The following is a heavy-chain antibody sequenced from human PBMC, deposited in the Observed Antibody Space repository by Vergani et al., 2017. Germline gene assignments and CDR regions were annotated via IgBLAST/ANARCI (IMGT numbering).Heavy chain of an antibody. CDR3: ARDHYDSLTGYYRPDY. CDR2: ISWNSGSI. Sequence: EVQLVESGGGLVQPGRSLRLSCAASGFTFDDYAMHWVRQAPGKGLEWVSGISWNSGSIGYADSVKGRFTISRDNAKNSLYLQMNSLRAEDTAVYYCARDHYDSLTGYYRPDYWGQGTLVTVSS. V-gene: IGHV3-9*01. J-gene: IGHJ4*02. CDR1: GFTFDDYA. D-gene: IGHD3-9*01.